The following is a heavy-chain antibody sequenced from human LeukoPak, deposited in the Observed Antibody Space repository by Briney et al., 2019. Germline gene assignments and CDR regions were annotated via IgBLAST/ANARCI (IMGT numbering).Heavy chain of an antibody. D-gene: IGHD6-19*01. J-gene: IGHJ4*02. CDR3: SRIGVAVASFDY. CDR1: GYSISSGYY. Sequence: SETLSLTCAVSGYSISSGYYWGSRRPPPGKGLEWIGSIYHSGSTYYNPSLKSRVTISVDTSKNKFSLKLSSVTAADTALYYSSRIGVAVASFDYWGQGTLVTVSS. V-gene: IGHV4-38-2*01. CDR2: IYHSGST.